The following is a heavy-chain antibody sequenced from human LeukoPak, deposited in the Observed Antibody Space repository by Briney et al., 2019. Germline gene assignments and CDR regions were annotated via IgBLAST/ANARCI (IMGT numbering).Heavy chain of an antibody. J-gene: IGHJ3*02. D-gene: IGHD4-17*01. CDR3: ARQTTVTSLDLYDI. V-gene: IGHV1-18*01. CDR2: ISGYNGNT. Sequence: ASVKVSCKASGYTFTSYGISWVRQAPGQGLEWMGWISGYNGNTNYAQKFQGRVTMTTDTSTSTAYMELRSLRSDDTAVYYCARQTTVTSLDLYDIWGQGTMVTVSS. CDR1: GYTFTSYG.